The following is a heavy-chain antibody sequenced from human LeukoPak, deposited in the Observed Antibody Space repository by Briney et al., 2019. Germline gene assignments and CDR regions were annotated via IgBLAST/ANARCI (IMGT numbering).Heavy chain of an antibody. J-gene: IGHJ4*02. V-gene: IGHV4-59*12. CDR2: IYYSGST. D-gene: IGHD3-10*01. CDR3: ARGPSGSYYRGSRYFDY. Sequence: SETLSLTCTVSGGSISSYYWSWIRQPPGKGLEWIGYIYYSGSTNYSPSLKSRVTISADTSKNQFSLKLNSVTAADTAVYYCARGPSGSYYRGSRYFDYWGQGTLVTVSS. CDR1: GGSISSYY.